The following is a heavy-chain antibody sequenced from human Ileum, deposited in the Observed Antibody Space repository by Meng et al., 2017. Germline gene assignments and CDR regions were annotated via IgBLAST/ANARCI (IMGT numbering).Heavy chain of an antibody. CDR3: ARDHGSLNWFDP. Sequence: QVPLVGAGGGLVKDGGSLSLSCAASVFTFSDYYMTGILQPPGQGLEWLASVSPTSGSLYFADSVKGRFSISRDNAKNSVSLQMTRLRVEDTAVYYCARDHGSLNWFDPWGQGTLVTVSS. CDR1: VFTFSDYY. D-gene: IGHD6-25*01. J-gene: IGHJ5*02. V-gene: IGHV3-11*04. CDR2: VSPTSGSL.